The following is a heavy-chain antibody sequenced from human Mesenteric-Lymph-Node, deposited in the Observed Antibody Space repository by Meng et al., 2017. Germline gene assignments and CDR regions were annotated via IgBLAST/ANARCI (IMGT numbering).Heavy chain of an antibody. Sequence: GALKISCAASGFTFSSYSMNWVRQAPGKGLEWVSSISSSSSYIYYADSVKGRFTISRDNAKNSLYLQMNSLRAEDTAVYYCARVDYYGSGSYYYGMDVWGQGTTVTVSS. CDR2: ISSSSSYI. CDR3: ARVDYYGSGSYYYGMDV. V-gene: IGHV3-21*01. J-gene: IGHJ6*02. CDR1: GFTFSSYS. D-gene: IGHD3-10*01.